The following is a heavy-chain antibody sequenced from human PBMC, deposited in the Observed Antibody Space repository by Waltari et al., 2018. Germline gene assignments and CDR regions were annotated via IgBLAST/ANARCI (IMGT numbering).Heavy chain of an antibody. J-gene: IGHJ6*03. CDR3: ARVSPPYCSGGSCYQYYYYYYYMDV. Sequence: QVQLQQWGAGLLKPSETLSLTCAVYGGSFSGYYWSWIRQPPGKGLEWIGEINHSGSTHHHPSLKSRVTISVDTSKNQFSPKLSSVTAADTAVYYCARVSPPYCSGGSCYQYYYYYYYMDVWGKGTTVTVSS. CDR2: INHSGST. CDR1: GGSFSGYY. D-gene: IGHD2-15*01. V-gene: IGHV4-34*01.